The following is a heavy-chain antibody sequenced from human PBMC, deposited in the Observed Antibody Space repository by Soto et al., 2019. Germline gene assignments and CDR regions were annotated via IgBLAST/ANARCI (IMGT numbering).Heavy chain of an antibody. CDR2: IFANGHT. CDR1: GGSISEKY. CDR3: VASLSESVLNWLDP. V-gene: IGHV4-4*07. J-gene: IGHJ5*02. Sequence: SETLSLTCTVSGGSISEKYWNWVRQPPGKGLEWIGLIFANGHTDYNPSLKSRVTMSVDASRNQFSLRLTSMTAADTAVYYCVASLSESVLNWLDPCGRRTLVTVSS.